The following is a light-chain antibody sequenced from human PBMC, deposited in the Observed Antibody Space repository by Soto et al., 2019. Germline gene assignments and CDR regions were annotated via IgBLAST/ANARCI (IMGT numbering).Light chain of an antibody. J-gene: IGKJ1*01. Sequence: EIVLTQSPGTLSLSPGERATLSCRASQSVSSSYLAWYQQKPGQAPRLLIYDASYRAAGIPARFSGSGSGTDFTLIISRLEPEDFAVYFCQQYESSSWTFGQGTKVDIK. CDR2: DAS. CDR1: QSVSSSY. CDR3: QQYESSSWT. V-gene: IGKV3-20*01.